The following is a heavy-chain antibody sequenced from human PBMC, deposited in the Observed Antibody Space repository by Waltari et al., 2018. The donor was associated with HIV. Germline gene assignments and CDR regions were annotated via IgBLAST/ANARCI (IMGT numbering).Heavy chain of an antibody. D-gene: IGHD6-19*01. J-gene: IGHJ4*02. CDR2: SNHSGST. V-gene: IGHV4-34*01. CDR1: GGSFSGYY. Sequence: QVQLQQWGAGLLKPSETLSLTCAVYGGSFSGYYWSWFRQPPGKGLEWMGESNHSGSTNYKPSLKGRVTISVDTSKDQFSLKLSSVTAADTAVYYCARGRSPYSSGWYASEYWGQGTLVTVSS. CDR3: ARGRSPYSSGWYASEY.